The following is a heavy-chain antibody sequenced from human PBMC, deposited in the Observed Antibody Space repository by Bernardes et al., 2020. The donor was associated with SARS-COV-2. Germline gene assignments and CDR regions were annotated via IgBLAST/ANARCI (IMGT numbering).Heavy chain of an antibody. V-gene: IGHV3-7*01. J-gene: IGHJ4*02. D-gene: IGHD2-2*03. CDR3: ARDHRSTLDY. CDR2: IVQDGTEK. CDR1: GFTISSYS. Sequence: GGSLRLPCAASGFTISSYSMTWVRQAPGQGLEWVASIVQDGTEKYYVDSVKGRFTISRDNAKNSLSLQMNSLRAEDTAVYYCARDHRSTLDYWGQGTLVTVSS.